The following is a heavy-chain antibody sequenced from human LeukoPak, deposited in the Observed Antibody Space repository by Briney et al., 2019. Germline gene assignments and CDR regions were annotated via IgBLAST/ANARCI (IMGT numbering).Heavy chain of an antibody. D-gene: IGHD5-18*01. CDR3: ATTRGYSTNDAFDV. CDR1: GGSMTTNY. J-gene: IGHJ3*01. Sequence: PSETLSLTCSVPGGSMTTNYLNWIRQSPGKGLEWIGYMYHSGTSDYNPSLQSRVTISVDTSNNQVSLNLSSVTTADTAVYYCATTRGYSTNDAFDVWGQGTQVTVSS. CDR2: MYHSGTS. V-gene: IGHV4-59*01.